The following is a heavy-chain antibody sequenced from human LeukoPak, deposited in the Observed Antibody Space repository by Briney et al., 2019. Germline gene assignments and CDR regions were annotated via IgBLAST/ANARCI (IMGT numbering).Heavy chain of an antibody. CDR1: GYSISSGYY. CDR2: IYHSGST. CDR3: ARGDGTPCDY. J-gene: IGHJ4*02. V-gene: IGHV4-38-2*02. D-gene: IGHD1-1*01. Sequence: SETLSLTCTVSGYSISSGYYWGWIRQPPGKGLEWIGSIYHSGSTNYNPPLKSRVTISVDTSKNQFSLKLSSVTAADTAVYYCARGDGTPCDYWGQGTLVTVSS.